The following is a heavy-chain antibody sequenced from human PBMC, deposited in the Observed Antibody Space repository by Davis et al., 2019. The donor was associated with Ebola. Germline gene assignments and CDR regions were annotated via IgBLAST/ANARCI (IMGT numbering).Heavy chain of an antibody. CDR3: ARFKSLYGALNGMDV. CDR1: GYSFTNFW. D-gene: IGHD4-17*01. V-gene: IGHV5-51*01. J-gene: IGHJ6*02. CDR2: IYPGDSDT. Sequence: GESLKISCQGSGYSFTNFWIGWVRQMPGKGLEWMGIIYPGDSDTRYSPSFQGQVTISADKSISTAYLQWSSLKASDTAMYYCARFKSLYGALNGMDVWGQGTTVTVSS.